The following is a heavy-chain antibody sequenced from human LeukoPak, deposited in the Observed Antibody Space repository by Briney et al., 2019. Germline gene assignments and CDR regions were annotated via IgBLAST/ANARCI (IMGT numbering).Heavy chain of an antibody. Sequence: SETRSLTCTVSGGSISSGDYYWCWIRQPPGKGLEWIGYIYYSGSTYYNPSLKSRVTISVDTSKNQFSLKLSSVTAADTAVYYCASLEEVSGFDPWGQGTLVTVSS. V-gene: IGHV4-30-4*01. CDR1: GGSISSGDYY. D-gene: IGHD4-11*01. J-gene: IGHJ5*02. CDR3: ASLEEVSGFDP. CDR2: IYYSGST.